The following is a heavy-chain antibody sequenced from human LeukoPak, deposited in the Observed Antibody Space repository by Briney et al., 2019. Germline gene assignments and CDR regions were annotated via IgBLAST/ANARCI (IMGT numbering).Heavy chain of an antibody. Sequence: ASVKVSCKASGYTFTTYYIHWVRQAPGQGLEGMGIISPSGGGTTYAQKFQGRVTMTRDMSTSTVYMEVSSLKSEDTAVYYCARDQVGASLDYWGQGTLVTVSS. CDR3: ARDQVGASLDY. D-gene: IGHD1-26*01. J-gene: IGHJ4*02. CDR1: GYTFTTYY. CDR2: ISPSGGGT. V-gene: IGHV1-46*01.